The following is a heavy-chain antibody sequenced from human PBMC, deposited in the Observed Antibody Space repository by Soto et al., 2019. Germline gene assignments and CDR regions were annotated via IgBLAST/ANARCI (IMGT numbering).Heavy chain of an antibody. J-gene: IGHJ5*02. CDR1: GGSISSSSYY. CDR3: ARGQYQLLSRWFDP. CDR2: INYSGST. Sequence: SATLSLTCTVSGGSISSSSYYWGWIRQPPGKGLEWIGSINYSGSTNYNPSLKSRVTISVDTSKNQFSLKLSSVTAADTAVYYCARGQYQLLSRWFDPWGQGTLVTVSS. D-gene: IGHD2-2*01. V-gene: IGHV4-39*07.